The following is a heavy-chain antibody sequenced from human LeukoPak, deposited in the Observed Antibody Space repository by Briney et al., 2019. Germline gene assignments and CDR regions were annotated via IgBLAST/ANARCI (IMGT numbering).Heavy chain of an antibody. CDR3: ASASNSSYCSSTSCFPSFDY. CDR1: GDSVSSNSAA. V-gene: IGHV6-1*01. J-gene: IGHJ4*02. CDR2: TYYRSKWYN. Sequence: SQTLSLTCAISGDSVSSNSAAWKWNRQSPSRGLEWLGRTYYRSKWYNDYAVSVKSRITINPDTSKNQFSLQLNSVTPEDTAVYYCASASNSSYCSSTSCFPSFDYWGQGTLVTVSS. D-gene: IGHD2-2*01.